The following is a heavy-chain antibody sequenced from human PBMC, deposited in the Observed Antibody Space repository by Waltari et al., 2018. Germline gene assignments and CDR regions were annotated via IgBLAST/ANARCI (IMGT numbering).Heavy chain of an antibody. V-gene: IGHV1-69*14. J-gene: IGHJ3*02. CDR1: GGTFSSYA. D-gene: IGHD2-21*01. CDR3: ARERRTAYCGGDCHDAFDI. Sequence: QVQLVQSGAEVKKPGSSVKVSCKAYGGTFSSYAISWVRQAPGQGLEWMGGIIPIFGTANYAQKFQGRVTITADKSTSTAYMELSSLRSEDTAVYYCARERRTAYCGGDCHDAFDIWGQGTMVTVSS. CDR2: IIPIFGTA.